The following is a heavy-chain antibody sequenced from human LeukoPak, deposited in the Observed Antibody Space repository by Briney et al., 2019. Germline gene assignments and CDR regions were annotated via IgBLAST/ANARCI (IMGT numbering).Heavy chain of an antibody. CDR3: ATHYGSGSYRFDY. J-gene: IGHJ4*02. CDR2: ITPFNGNT. Sequence: ASVKVSCKASGYTFTYRYLHWVRQAPGQALEWKGWITPFNGNTNYAQKFQDRVTITRDRSISTAYMELSSLRSEDTAMYYCATHYGSGSYRFDYWGQGTLVTVSS. CDR1: GYTFTYRY. D-gene: IGHD3-10*01. V-gene: IGHV1-45*02.